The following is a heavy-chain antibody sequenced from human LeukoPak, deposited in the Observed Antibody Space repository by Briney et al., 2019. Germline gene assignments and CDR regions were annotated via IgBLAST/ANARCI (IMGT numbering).Heavy chain of an antibody. Sequence: AGGSLRLSCAASGFTFSSYGMHWVRQAPGKGLEWVAVIWYDGSNKYYANSVKGRFTISRDNSKNTLYLQMNSLRAEDTAVYYCARDKSVGATPFDYWGQGTLVTVSS. CDR2: IWYDGSNK. V-gene: IGHV3-33*01. D-gene: IGHD1-26*01. CDR3: ARDKSVGATPFDY. CDR1: GFTFSSYG. J-gene: IGHJ4*02.